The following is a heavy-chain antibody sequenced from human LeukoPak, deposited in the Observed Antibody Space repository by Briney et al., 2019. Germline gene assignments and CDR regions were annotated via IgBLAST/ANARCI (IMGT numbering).Heavy chain of an antibody. Sequence: PGGSLRLSCAASGFTVSSNYMSWVRQAPGKRLEWVSVIYSGGSTYYADSVKGRFTISRDNSKNTLYLQMNSLRAEDTAVYYCAREGDSGYYPYWGQGTLVTVSS. CDR1: GFTVSSNY. CDR3: AREGDSGYYPY. CDR2: IYSGGST. J-gene: IGHJ4*02. V-gene: IGHV3-53*01. D-gene: IGHD3-22*01.